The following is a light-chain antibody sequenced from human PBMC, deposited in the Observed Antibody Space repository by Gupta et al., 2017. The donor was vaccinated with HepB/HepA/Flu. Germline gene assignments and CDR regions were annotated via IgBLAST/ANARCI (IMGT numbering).Light chain of an antibody. CDR1: SSDVGGYNY. CDR3: NSYTSSSTFF. V-gene: IGLV2-14*03. CDR2: DVS. Sequence: ALTQPASVSGSPGQSITIFCTGTSSDVGGYNYVSWYQQHPCKAPKLMICDVSNRPSGVSNRFSGSKSGNTASLTISGLQAEDEADYYCNSYTSSSTFFLGTGTKVTVL. J-gene: IGLJ1*01.